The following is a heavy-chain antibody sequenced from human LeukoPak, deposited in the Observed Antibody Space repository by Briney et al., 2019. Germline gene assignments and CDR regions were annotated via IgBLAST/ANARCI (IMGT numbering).Heavy chain of an antibody. D-gene: IGHD4-17*01. CDR2: ISPGGNTI. CDR3: ARVRGPTVTTMYFDY. V-gene: IGHV3-48*04. CDR1: VFIFRSHG. J-gene: IGHJ4*02. Sequence: PGGSLRLSCAGSVFIFRSHGRIWLRQAPGRGREWGSYISPGGNTIYYADSMKGRFTVYRDDAKNSQSLHMNSLRAEDTAVYYCARVRGPTVTTMYFDYWGQGTPVTVSS.